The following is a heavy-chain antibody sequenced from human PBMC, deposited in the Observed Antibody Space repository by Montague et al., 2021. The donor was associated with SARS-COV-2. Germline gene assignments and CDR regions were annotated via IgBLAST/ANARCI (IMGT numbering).Heavy chain of an antibody. D-gene: IGHD2-21*02. CDR1: GDSLSTDFYY. CDR2: VYKSGST. J-gene: IGHJ4*02. Sequence: SQTLSLTCSVSGDSLSTDFYYWTWVRQSPGKGLEWIGYVYKSGSTHYNPSLRSRVTMSVDTSKNQFSLKLRSVTAADTAIYYCARQQVTHSLDYWGQGILVTVSS. CDR3: ARQQVTHSLDY. V-gene: IGHV4-31*03.